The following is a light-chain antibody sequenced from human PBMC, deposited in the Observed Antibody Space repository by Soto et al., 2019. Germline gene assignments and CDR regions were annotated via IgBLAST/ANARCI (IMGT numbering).Light chain of an antibody. CDR3: QKYYSAPQT. Sequence: DIQMTQSPSSLSASVGDRVTITCRASQGISNYLAWYQQKPGNPPKLLIYGGSTLEVGVPTRFSGSGSGTDFPLTISSLQPEDVATYYCQKYYSAPQTFGQGTKVEVK. CDR2: GGS. J-gene: IGKJ1*01. CDR1: QGISNY. V-gene: IGKV1-27*01.